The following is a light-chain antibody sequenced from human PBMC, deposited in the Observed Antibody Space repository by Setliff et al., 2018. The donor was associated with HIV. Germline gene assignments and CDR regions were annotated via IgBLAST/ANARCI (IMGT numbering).Light chain of an antibody. Sequence: SVLTQPASVSGSPGQSITISCTGTSSDVGGYNYVSWYQQHPGKAPQLMISDVTNRPSGVSNRFSGSKSGNTASLTISGLQAEDEADYYCSSYTSTTPLYVFGPGTKVTVL. CDR3: SSYTSTTPLYV. CDR1: SSDVGGYNY. CDR2: DVT. J-gene: IGLJ1*01. V-gene: IGLV2-14*03.